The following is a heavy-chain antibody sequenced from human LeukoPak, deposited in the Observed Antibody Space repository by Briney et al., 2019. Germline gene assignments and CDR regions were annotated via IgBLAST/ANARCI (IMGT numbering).Heavy chain of an antibody. J-gene: IGHJ4*02. V-gene: IGHV3-64*01. D-gene: IGHD3-10*01. CDR1: GFTFSSFS. CDR2: ISSNGGST. CDR3: AREYYGGYVDY. Sequence: QPGGSLRLSCAASGFTFSSFSMHWVRQAPGKGLESVSAISSNGGSTYYANSVKGRFTISRDNSKNTLYLQMGSLRAEDMAVYYCAREYYGGYVDYWGQETLVTVSS.